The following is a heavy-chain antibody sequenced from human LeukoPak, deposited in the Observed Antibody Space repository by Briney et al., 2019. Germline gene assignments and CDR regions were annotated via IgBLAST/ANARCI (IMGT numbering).Heavy chain of an antibody. D-gene: IGHD3-10*01. CDR1: GGSISSSNYY. V-gene: IGHV4-39*01. J-gene: IGHJ5*02. CDR2: IYYSGST. Sequence: TLSLTCTVSGGSISSSNYYWGWIRQPPGTGLEWIGTIYYSGSTYYNPSLNSRLTISVDMSKNRFSLKLSSVTAADTAVYYCARQSYGSAINNWFDPWGQGILVTVSS. CDR3: ARQSYGSAINNWFDP.